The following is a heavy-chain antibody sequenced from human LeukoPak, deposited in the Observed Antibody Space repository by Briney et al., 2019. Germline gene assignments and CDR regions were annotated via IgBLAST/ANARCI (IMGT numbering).Heavy chain of an antibody. CDR3: AREGDYVWDS. J-gene: IGHJ4*02. CDR1: GFTFSSYA. D-gene: IGHD3-16*01. V-gene: IGHV3-30-3*01. CDR2: ISYDGSNK. Sequence: GGSLRLSCAASGFTFSSYAMHWVRQAPGEGLEWVAVISYDGSNKYYADSVKGRFTISRDTSKNTVSLQMDSLRAEDTALYYCAREGDYVWDSWGQGTLVTVSS.